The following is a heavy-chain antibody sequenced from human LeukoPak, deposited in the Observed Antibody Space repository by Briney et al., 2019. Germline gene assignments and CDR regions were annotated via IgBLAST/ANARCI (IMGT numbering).Heavy chain of an antibody. D-gene: IGHD3-3*01. CDR3: AREVGDDFWSGYTPNV. CDR1: GFTFSSYW. V-gene: IGHV3-7*01. J-gene: IGHJ6*04. CDR2: IKQDGSEK. Sequence: PGGSLRLSCAASGFTFSSYWMSWVRQAPGKGLEWVANIKQDGSEKYYVDSVKGRFTISRDNAKNSLYLQMNSLRAEDTAVYYCAREVGDDFWSGYTPNVWGKGTTVTVSS.